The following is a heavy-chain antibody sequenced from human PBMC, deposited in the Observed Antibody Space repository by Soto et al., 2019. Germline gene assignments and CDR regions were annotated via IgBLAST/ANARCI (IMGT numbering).Heavy chain of an antibody. D-gene: IGHD2-21*01. J-gene: IGHJ3*02. CDR1: GFSLSTRKVG. CDR3: SHTYSPGFDI. V-gene: IGHV2-5*02. CDR2: IYWDDDK. Sequence: QITLKESGPTLVKPTQTLTLTCTFSGFSLSTRKVGVGWIRQHPGKDLEWLALIYWDDDKRYSPSLNNRLTITKYTYRNQVVLTLTNMHPLDTATYYCSHTYSPGFDIWGQGTMVTVSS.